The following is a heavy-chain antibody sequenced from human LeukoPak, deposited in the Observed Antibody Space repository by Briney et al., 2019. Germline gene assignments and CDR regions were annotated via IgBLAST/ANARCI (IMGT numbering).Heavy chain of an antibody. V-gene: IGHV1-69*05. D-gene: IGHD3-22*01. CDR2: IIPIFGTA. CDR1: GGTFSSYA. CDR3: ARDLSYYDSSGYFY. J-gene: IGHJ4*02. Sequence: SVKVSCKASGGTFSSYAISWVRQAPGQGLEWMGRIIPIFGTADYAQKFQGRVTITTDESTSTAYMELSSLRSGDTAVYYCARDLSYYDSSGYFYWGQGTLVTVSS.